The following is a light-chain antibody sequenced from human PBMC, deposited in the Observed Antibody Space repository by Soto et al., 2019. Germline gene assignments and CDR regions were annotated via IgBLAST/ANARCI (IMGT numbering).Light chain of an antibody. CDR3: HQSYSPPLT. CDR2: AAS. V-gene: IGKV1-39*01. Sequence: DILMTQSPSSLSASVGDRVTITCRASQSITSYLNWYQVKPGKAPRLLIYAASSLQSGVPARFSGSASETHCTLTITNLQPEDFGTYYCHQSYSPPLTFGGGPKVDI. CDR1: QSITSY. J-gene: IGKJ4*01.